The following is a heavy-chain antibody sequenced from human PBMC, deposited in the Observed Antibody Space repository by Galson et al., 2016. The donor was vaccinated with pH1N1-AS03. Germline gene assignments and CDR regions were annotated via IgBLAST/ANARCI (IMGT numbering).Heavy chain of an antibody. CDR2: MSAYSGET. V-gene: IGHV1-18*01. CDR3: VREFEDPQKRVVAFGY. J-gene: IGHJ4*02. CDR1: GYTFITYG. Sequence: SVKVSCKASGYTFITYGISWVRQAPGQGLEWMGWMSAYSGETRYAPNFQGRVTMTRDTSTRTAYMDLRSLKSDDTAVYYCVREFEDPQKRVVAFGYWGQGTLVIVSS.